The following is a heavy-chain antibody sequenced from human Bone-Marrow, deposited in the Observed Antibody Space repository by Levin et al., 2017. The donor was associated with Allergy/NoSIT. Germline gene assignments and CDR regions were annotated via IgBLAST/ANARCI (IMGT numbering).Heavy chain of an antibody. CDR1: GYTFSSDW. Sequence: GESLKISCMTSGYTFSSDWIGWVRQTPGKGLEWMGIIYPGDSDTRYSPSFQGQVTISADKSINTAYLQWSSLKASDTAMYYCARHKMSYSSNYFHGMDVWGQGTTVTVSS. V-gene: IGHV5-51*01. J-gene: IGHJ6*02. CDR3: ARHKMSYSSNYFHGMDV. D-gene: IGHD2-21*01. CDR2: IYPGDSDT.